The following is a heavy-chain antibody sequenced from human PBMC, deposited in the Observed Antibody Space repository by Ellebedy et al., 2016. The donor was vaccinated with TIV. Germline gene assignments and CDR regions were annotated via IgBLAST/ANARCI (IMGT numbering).Heavy chain of an antibody. D-gene: IGHD4-23*01. CDR1: GFTFDDYA. CDR2: ISWNSGSI. CDR3: AKDIGVGGGNSGDYYGMDV. J-gene: IGHJ6*02. V-gene: IGHV3-9*01. Sequence: SLKISXAASGFTFDDYAMHWVRQAPGKGLEWVSGISWNSGSIGYADSVKGRFTISRDNAKNSLYLQMNSLRAEDTALYYCAKDIGVGGGNSGDYYGMDVWGQGTTVTVSS.